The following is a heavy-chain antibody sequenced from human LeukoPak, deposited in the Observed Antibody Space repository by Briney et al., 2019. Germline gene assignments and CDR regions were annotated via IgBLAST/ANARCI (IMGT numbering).Heavy chain of an antibody. Sequence: GGSLRLSCAASGFTFSDYYMSWIRQAPGKGLEWVSYISSSGSTIYYADSVKGRFTISRDNAKNSLYLQMNSLRAEDTAVYYCASSLFRLTRRYFDWLPQYWGQGTLVTVSS. CDR1: GFTFSDYY. CDR2: ISSSGSTI. V-gene: IGHV3-11*04. CDR3: ASSLFRLTRRYFDWLPQY. J-gene: IGHJ4*02. D-gene: IGHD3-9*01.